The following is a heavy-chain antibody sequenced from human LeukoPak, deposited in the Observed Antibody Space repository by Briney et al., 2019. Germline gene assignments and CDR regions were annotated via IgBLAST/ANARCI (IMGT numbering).Heavy chain of an antibody. CDR1: GGSISSSSYY. V-gene: IGHV4-39*07. Sequence: PSETLSLTCILAGGSISSSSYYWGWIRQPPGKGLEWLGSIYYSGSTYYNLSLRSRVTRSVDTSKNQFSLKLSSVTAADTAVYYCAREQHRSRDCSGGSCYGFGRADTAMKHAFDIWGQGTMVTVAS. CDR2: IYYSGST. D-gene: IGHD2-15*01. CDR3: AREQHRSRDCSGGSCYGFGRADTAMKHAFDI. J-gene: IGHJ3*02.